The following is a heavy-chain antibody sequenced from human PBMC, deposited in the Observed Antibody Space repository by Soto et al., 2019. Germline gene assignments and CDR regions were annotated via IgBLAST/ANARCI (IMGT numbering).Heavy chain of an antibody. CDR1: GGTFSSYA. Sequence: QVQLVQSGAEVKKPGSSVKVSCKASGGTFSSYAISWVRQAPGQGLEWMGGIIPIFGTANYEQKFQGRDTITADRSPSTAYLELCSLRSEVTAVYYRVTLGGTSRVKIDYWGQGTLVTVSS. CDR3: VTLGGTSRVKIDY. J-gene: IGHJ4*02. V-gene: IGHV1-69*06. D-gene: IGHD1-1*01. CDR2: IIPIFGTA.